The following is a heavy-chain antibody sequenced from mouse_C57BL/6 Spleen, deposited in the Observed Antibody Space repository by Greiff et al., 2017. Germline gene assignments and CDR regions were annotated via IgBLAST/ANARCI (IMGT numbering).Heavy chain of an antibody. CDR3: AGIYYDYDGYAMDY. J-gene: IGHJ4*01. CDR1: GYTFTDYY. Sequence: EVKLQQSGPELVKPGAPVKISCKASGYTFTDYYMNWVKQSHGKSLEWIGDINPNNGGTSYNQKFKGKATLTVDKSSSTAYMELRSLTSEDSAVYYCAGIYYDYDGYAMDYWGQGTSVTVSS. D-gene: IGHD2-4*01. CDR2: INPNNGGT. V-gene: IGHV1-26*01.